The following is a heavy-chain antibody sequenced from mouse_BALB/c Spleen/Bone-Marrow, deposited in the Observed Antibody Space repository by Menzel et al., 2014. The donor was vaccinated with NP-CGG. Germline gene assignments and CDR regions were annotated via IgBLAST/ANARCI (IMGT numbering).Heavy chain of an antibody. CDR1: GFTFSSYI. J-gene: IGHJ2*01. D-gene: IGHD2-14*01. V-gene: IGHV5-12-2*01. CDR3: VRHRYDGYYFDY. CDR2: ISNGGDNT. Sequence: EVKLMESGGGLVQPGGSLKLSCAASGFTFSSYIMSWVRQTPEKRLEWVAYISNGGDNTYYPDTVKGRSIISRDNAKNTLCLQMSSLKSEDTAMYYCVRHRYDGYYFDYWGQGTTLTVSS.